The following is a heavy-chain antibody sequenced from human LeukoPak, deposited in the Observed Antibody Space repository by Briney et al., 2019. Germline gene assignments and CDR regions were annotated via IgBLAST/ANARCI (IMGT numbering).Heavy chain of an antibody. Sequence: PSETLSLTCTVSGGSISSYNSYWGWIRRPPGKGLEWIGSLYYSGSPYYNPSLKSRVSMSVDTSKSQFSLKLSSVTAADTAIYYCARRTHNNSRYNYYYYYMDVWGKGTTVSISS. CDR3: ARRTHNNSRYNYYYYYMDV. D-gene: IGHD6-13*01. CDR1: GGSISSYNSY. J-gene: IGHJ6*03. V-gene: IGHV4-39*07. CDR2: LYYSGSP.